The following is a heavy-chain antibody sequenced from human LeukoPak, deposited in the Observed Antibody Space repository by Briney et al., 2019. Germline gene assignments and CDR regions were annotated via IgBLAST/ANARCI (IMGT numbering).Heavy chain of an antibody. J-gene: IGHJ3*02. D-gene: IGHD6-13*01. V-gene: IGHV1-69*04. CDR2: IIPILGIA. Sequence: ASVKVSCKASGGTFSSYAISWVRQAPGQGLEWMGRIIPILGIANYAQKFQGRVTITADKSTSTAYMELSSLRSEDTAVYYCARDWQQLAPAYDAFDIWGQGTMVTVSS. CDR3: ARDWQQLAPAYDAFDI. CDR1: GGTFSSYA.